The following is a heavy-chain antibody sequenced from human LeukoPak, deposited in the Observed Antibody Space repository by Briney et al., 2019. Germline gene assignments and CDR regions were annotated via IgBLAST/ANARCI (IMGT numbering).Heavy chain of an antibody. CDR3: ARGVAEPTIFGRDWIEERNFDY. V-gene: IGHV1-69*13. D-gene: IGHD3-3*01. J-gene: IGHJ4*02. CDR1: GGTFSSYA. Sequence: SVKVSCKASGGTFSSYAISWVRQAPGQGLEWMGGTIPIFGTANYAQKFQGRVTITADESTSTAYMELSSLRSEDTAVYYCARGVAEPTIFGRDWIEERNFDYWGQGTLVTVSS. CDR2: TIPIFGTA.